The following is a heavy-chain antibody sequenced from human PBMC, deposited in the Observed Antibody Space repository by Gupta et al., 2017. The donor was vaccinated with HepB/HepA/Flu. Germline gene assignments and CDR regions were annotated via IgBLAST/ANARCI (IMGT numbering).Heavy chain of an antibody. V-gene: IGHV4-4*02. Sequence: VQLQESGPRLVSPSGPLSLTCVVSDGSIHSHWWSWVRQPPGSGLEWIGEIVRAGSTPYNFSLRIRVTIFMDTSRTQVSLNLNSVTAADTAVDYCARHLRGNNAFDYWGRGALGTVST. J-gene: IGHJ4*02. D-gene: IGHD4-17*01. CDR1: DGSIHSHW. CDR3: ARHLRGNNAFDY. CDR2: IVRAGST.